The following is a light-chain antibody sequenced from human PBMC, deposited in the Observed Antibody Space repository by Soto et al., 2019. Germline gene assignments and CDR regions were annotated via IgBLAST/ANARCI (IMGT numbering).Light chain of an antibody. V-gene: IGKV3-20*01. CDR2: GTS. CDR1: QSVSSKY. CDR3: QQYGSSLFT. J-gene: IGKJ3*01. Sequence: EIVLTQSPGTLSLSPGERATLSCRASQSVSSKYLAWYQQKPGQAPRVLIYGTSIRASGVPERFSGGGSGTDFTLTITRLEPENFAVYYCQQYGSSLFTFGPGTKVDFK.